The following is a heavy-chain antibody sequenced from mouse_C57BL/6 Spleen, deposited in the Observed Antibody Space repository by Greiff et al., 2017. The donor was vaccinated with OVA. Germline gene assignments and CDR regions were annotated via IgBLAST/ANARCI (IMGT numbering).Heavy chain of an antibody. D-gene: IGHD1-1*01. CDR2: IDPSDSYT. CDR1: GYTFTSYW. J-gene: IGHJ1*03. CDR3: ARPYYGSSPHV. V-gene: IGHV1-69*01. Sequence: QVQLKQPGAELVMPGASVKLSCKASGYTFTSYWMHWVKQRPGQGLEWIGEIDPSDSYTNYNQKFKGKSTLTVDKSSSTAYMQLSSLTSEDSAVYYCARPYYGSSPHVWGTGTTVTVSS.